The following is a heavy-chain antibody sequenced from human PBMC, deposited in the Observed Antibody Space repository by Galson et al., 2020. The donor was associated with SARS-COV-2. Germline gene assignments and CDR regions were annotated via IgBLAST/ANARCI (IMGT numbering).Heavy chain of an antibody. J-gene: IGHJ6*03. CDR3: ARSIYQGGSYYYYMDV. V-gene: IGHV1-69*05. D-gene: IGHD2-2*01. Sequence: APVKVSCKASGGTLSSYAISWVRQAPGQGLEWMGGIIPIFGTANYAQKFQGRVTITTDESTSTADMELSSLRSEDTAVYYCARSIYQGGSYYYYMDVWGKGTTVTV. CDR2: IIPIFGTA. CDR1: GGTLSSYA.